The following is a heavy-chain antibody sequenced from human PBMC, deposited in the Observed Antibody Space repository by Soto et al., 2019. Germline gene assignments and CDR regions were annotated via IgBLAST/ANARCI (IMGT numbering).Heavy chain of an antibody. D-gene: IGHD2-15*01. J-gene: IGHJ6*02. V-gene: IGHV1-69*06. CDR2: SIPMFGTT. CDR3: ARDRGYCYGLSCPATAGVYGMDV. CDR1: GGTFTTYG. Sequence: QVQLEQSGAEVKKPGSSVKVSCKASGGTFTTYGISWVRQAPGQGLEWMGESIPMFGTTYYAQKFQGRLTITADKSTNQVFMDLSSLRSEDTAVYYCARDRGYCYGLSCPATAGVYGMDVWGQGTSVTVSS.